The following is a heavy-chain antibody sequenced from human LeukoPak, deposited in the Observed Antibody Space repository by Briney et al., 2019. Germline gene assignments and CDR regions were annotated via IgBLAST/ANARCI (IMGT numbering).Heavy chain of an antibody. CDR1: GFTFSSYG. CDR2: IWYDGSNK. J-gene: IGHJ4*02. Sequence: GGSLRLTCTASGFTFSSYGNHWIRQAPGKGLEWVAVIWYDGSNKYYADSVKGRFTISRDNSKNTLYLQMNSLRAEDTAVYYCTTEMASTMFGVVIGYYFDYWGQGTLVTVSS. CDR3: TTEMASTMFGVVIGYYFDY. D-gene: IGHD3-3*01. V-gene: IGHV3-33*01.